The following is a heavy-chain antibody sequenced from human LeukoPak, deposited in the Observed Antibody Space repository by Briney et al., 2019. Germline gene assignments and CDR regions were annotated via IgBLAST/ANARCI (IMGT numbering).Heavy chain of an antibody. D-gene: IGHD3-3*01. CDR3: ARVVLLRIFGVVKSYYFDY. CDR1: GGSISSGSYY. J-gene: IGHJ4*02. V-gene: IGHV4-61*02. Sequence: SQTLSLTCTVSGGSISSGSYYWSWIRQPAGKGLEWIGRIYTSGSTNYNPSLKSRVTISVDTSKNQFSLKLSSVTAADTAVYYCARVVLLRIFGVVKSYYFDYWGQGTLVTVSS. CDR2: IYTSGST.